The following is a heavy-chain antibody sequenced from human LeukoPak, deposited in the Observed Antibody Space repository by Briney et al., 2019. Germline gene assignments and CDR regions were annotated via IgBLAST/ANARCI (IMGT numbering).Heavy chain of an antibody. CDR1: GFTFSSYE. D-gene: IGHD3-22*01. Sequence: PGGSLRLSCAASGFTFSSYEMNWVRQAPGKGLEWVSYISSSGSTIYYADSVKGRFTISRDNAKNSLYLQMNSLRVEDTAVYYCARDGRWINYYDGSSPVWGQGTLVTVSS. CDR3: ARDGRWINYYDGSSPV. J-gene: IGHJ4*02. CDR2: ISSSGSTI. V-gene: IGHV3-48*03.